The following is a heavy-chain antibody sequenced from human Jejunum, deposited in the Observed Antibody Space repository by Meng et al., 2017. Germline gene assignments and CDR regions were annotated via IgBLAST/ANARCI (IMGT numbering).Heavy chain of an antibody. CDR3: ARKGGTYSTGHFPHFDY. D-gene: IGHD6-19*01. J-gene: IGHJ4*02. V-gene: IGHV4-4*02. Sequence: QVQLQQSRRGLVKPSGTLSLTCAVSGGSISSDNWWSWVRQPPGKGPEWIGDIFRTGTSNYSPSLRSRVAIYMDKSKNQFSLSLNSVTAADTAVYYCARKGGTYSTGHFPHFDYWGQGTLVTVSS. CDR1: GGSISSDNW. CDR2: IFRTGTS.